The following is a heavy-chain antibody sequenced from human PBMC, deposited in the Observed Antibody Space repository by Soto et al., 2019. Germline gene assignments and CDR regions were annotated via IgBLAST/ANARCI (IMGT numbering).Heavy chain of an antibody. D-gene: IGHD3-10*01. CDR2: IIPVFGTA. Sequence: QVQLVQSGAEVKKPGSSVKVSCKASGGTFSSYAISWVRQAPGQGLEWMGGIIPVFGTAHYEQKFQGRVTITADESTSTAYMELSRLRSEDTAVYYYQANYYGSGRHYGMDVWGQGTTVTVSS. V-gene: IGHV1-69*01. CDR3: QANYYGSGRHYGMDV. J-gene: IGHJ6*02. CDR1: GGTFSSYA.